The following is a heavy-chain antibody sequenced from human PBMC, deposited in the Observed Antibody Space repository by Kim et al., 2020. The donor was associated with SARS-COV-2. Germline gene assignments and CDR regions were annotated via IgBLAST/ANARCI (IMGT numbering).Heavy chain of an antibody. Sequence: SETLSLTCTVSGGSISSNYCCWVWNRPGTGKEWKWIVHNRGSPSTHHSLKSQVTISVDASKNKLPLTLSFVTVAATDVYYCSRARGLSGGFSMGGDYYY. CDR3: SRARGLSGGFSMGGDYYY. J-gene: IGHJ6*01. CDR1: GGSISSNY. D-gene: IGHD3-10*02. CDR2: VHNRGSP. V-gene: IGHV4-59*01.